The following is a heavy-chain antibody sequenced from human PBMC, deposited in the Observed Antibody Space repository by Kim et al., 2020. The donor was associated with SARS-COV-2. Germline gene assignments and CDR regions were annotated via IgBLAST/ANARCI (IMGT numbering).Heavy chain of an antibody. CDR3: AGQSGQHVEVIDY. D-gene: IGHD3-10*01. CDR1: GGSLSSNGYC. J-gene: IGHJ4*02. V-gene: IGHV4-39*07. Sequence: SETLSLTCLVSGGSLSSNGYCWGWIRLPPGKGLEWIGTIYYSGSTYYNPSLKSRVTISVDTSKTQLSLKLTFVTAADTALYYCAGQSGQHVEVIDYWGQG. CDR2: IYYSGST.